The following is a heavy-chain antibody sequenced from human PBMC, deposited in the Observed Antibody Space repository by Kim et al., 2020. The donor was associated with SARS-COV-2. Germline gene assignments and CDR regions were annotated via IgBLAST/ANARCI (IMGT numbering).Heavy chain of an antibody. CDR3: ARGRGSFTMVRGVKRGMDV. D-gene: IGHD3-10*01. Sequence: SETLSLTCAVYGGSFSGYYWSWIRQPPGKGLEWIGEINHSGSTNYNPSLKSRVTISVDTSKNQFSLKLSSVTAADTAVYYCARGRGSFTMVRGVKRGMDV. V-gene: IGHV4-34*01. CDR1: GGSFSGYY. J-gene: IGHJ6*01. CDR2: INHSGST.